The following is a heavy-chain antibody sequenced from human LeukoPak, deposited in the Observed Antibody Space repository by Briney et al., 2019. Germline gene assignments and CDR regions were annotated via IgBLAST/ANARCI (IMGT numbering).Heavy chain of an antibody. D-gene: IGHD3-9*01. J-gene: IGHJ4*02. CDR1: GYTFTSYG. CDR2: ISAYNGNT. V-gene: IGHV1-18*01. CDR3: ARRHDILTGYLIDY. Sequence: ASVKVSCKASGYTFTSYGISWVRQAPGQGLEWMGWISAYNGNTNYAQKLQGRVTMTTDTSTSTAYMELRSLRSDDTVVYYGARRHDILTGYLIDYWGQGTLVTVSS.